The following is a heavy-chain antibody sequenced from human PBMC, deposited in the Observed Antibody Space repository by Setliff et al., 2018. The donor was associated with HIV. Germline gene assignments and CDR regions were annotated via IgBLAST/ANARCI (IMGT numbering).Heavy chain of an antibody. D-gene: IGHD4-17*01. J-gene: IGHJ3*02. V-gene: IGHV3-33*06. CDR2: IWYDGSKK. CDR1: GFTFNSYA. Sequence: GGSLRLSCAASGFTFNSYAMHWVRQAPGKGLEWVAVIWYDGSKKYYGDSVKGRITISRDNSKNTLYLQMNSLRAEDTAVYYCAKEVMTTVTTGAFDIWGQGTMVTVSS. CDR3: AKEVMTTVTTGAFDI.